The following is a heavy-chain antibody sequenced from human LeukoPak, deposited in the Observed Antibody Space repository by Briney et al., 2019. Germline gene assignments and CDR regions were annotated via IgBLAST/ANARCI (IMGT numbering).Heavy chain of an antibody. V-gene: IGHV1-69*05. CDR1: GYTFTSYG. Sequence: ASVKVSCKASGYTFTSYGISWVRQAPGQGLEWMGGIIPIFGTANYAQKFQGRVTITTDESTSTAYMELSSLRSEDTAVYYCASGVARDGYNKVYWGQGTLVTVSS. CDR2: IIPIFGTA. D-gene: IGHD5-24*01. J-gene: IGHJ4*02. CDR3: ASGVARDGYNKVY.